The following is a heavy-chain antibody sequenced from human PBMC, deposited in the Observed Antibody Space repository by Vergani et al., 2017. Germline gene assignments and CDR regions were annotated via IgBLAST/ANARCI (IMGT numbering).Heavy chain of an antibody. CDR1: GYTFTSYD. CDR3: ARAQYCSSTSCMYYYDSSPRYTSGY. Sequence: QVQLVQSGAEVKKPGASVKVSCKASGYTFTSYDINWVRQATGQGLERMGWMNPNSGNTGYAQKFQGRVTMTRNTSISTAYMELSSLRSEDTAVYYCARAQYCSSTSCMYYYDSSPRYTSGYWGQGTLVTVSS. J-gene: IGHJ4*02. CDR2: MNPNSGNT. D-gene: IGHD2-2*01. V-gene: IGHV1-8*01.